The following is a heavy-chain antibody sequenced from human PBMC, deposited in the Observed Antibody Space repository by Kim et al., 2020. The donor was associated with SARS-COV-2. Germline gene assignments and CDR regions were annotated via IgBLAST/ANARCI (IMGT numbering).Heavy chain of an antibody. J-gene: IGHJ6*03. Sequence: ASVKVSCKASGYTFTSYDINWVRQATGQGLEWMGWMNPNSGNTGYAQKFQGRVTMTRNTSISTAYMELSSLRSEDTAVYYCERGYLKRIVVVIAPRPYYYYMDVWGKGTTVTVSS. D-gene: IGHD2-21*01. CDR3: ERGYLKRIVVVIAPRPYYYYMDV. CDR1: GYTFTSYD. V-gene: IGHV1-8*01. CDR2: MNPNSGNT.